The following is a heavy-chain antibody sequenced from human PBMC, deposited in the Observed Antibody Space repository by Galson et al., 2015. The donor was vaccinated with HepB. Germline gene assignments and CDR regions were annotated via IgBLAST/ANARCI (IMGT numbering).Heavy chain of an antibody. Sequence: SLRLSCAASGFTFSSYGMHWVRQAPGKGLEWVAVISYDGSNKYYADSVKGRFTISRDNSKNTLYLQMNSLRAEDTAVYYCAKITGGVVSNWFDPWGQGTLVTVSS. CDR1: GFTFSSYG. CDR2: ISYDGSNK. V-gene: IGHV3-30*18. D-gene: IGHD1-14*01. CDR3: AKITGGVVSNWFDP. J-gene: IGHJ5*02.